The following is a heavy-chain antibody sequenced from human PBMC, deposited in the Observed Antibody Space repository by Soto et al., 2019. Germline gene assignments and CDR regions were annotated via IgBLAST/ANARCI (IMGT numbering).Heavy chain of an antibody. D-gene: IGHD2-2*01. CDR2: IYHSGST. CDR1: GASMSSGGYS. Sequence: PSETLSLTCTVSGASMSSGGYSWSWIRQPPGKGLEWVGYIYHSGSTYYNPSLKSRVTISVDRSKNQFSLKLSSVTAADTAVYYCARVPDRWGQGTLGTVSS. V-gene: IGHV4-30-2*01. J-gene: IGHJ4*02. CDR3: ARVPDR.